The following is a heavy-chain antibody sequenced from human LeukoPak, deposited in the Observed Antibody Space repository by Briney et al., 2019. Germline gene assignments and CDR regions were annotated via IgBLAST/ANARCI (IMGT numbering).Heavy chain of an antibody. V-gene: IGHV1-2*02. Sequence: ASVKVSCKASGYTFTSFYMHWVRQAPGQGLEWMGWINPNSGGTNYAQKFQGRVTMTRDTSISTAYMELSRLRSDDTAVYYCARDITYYDILTGYYDAFDIWGQGTMVTVSS. CDR3: ARDITYYDILTGYYDAFDI. CDR2: INPNSGGT. J-gene: IGHJ3*02. D-gene: IGHD3-9*01. CDR1: GYTFTSFY.